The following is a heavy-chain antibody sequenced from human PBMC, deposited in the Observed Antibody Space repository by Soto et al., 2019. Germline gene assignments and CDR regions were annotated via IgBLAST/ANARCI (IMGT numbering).Heavy chain of an antibody. Sequence: ASVKVSCKASGYTFASSGMSWVRQAPGQGLEWMGWISAHTGSSEYAQRFQGRVTMTTDRSTSTAYMELRSLRSDDTAVYYCATDPGGPPLNRFDSWGHGTLVTVSS. CDR2: ISAHTGSS. D-gene: IGHD3-16*01. V-gene: IGHV1-18*01. CDR1: GYTFASSG. J-gene: IGHJ5*01. CDR3: ATDPGGPPLNRFDS.